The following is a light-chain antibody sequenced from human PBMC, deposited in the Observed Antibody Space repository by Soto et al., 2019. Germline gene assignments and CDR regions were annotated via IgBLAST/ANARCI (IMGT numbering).Light chain of an antibody. V-gene: IGKV4-1*01. CDR1: QSVLYSSNNKNY. CDR3: QQYYSNPRT. J-gene: IGKJ1*01. CDR2: WSS. Sequence: DFVMTQSPDSLAVSLGERATINCKSSQSVLYSSNNKNYLAWYQQKPGQPPKLLIYWSSTRESGVPDRFSGSGSGTYFTLTISSLQAEDVAIYYCQQYYSNPRTFGQGTKVEIK.